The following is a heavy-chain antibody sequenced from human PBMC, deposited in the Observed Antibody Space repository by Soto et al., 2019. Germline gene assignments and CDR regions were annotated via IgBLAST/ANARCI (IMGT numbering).Heavy chain of an antibody. J-gene: IGHJ4*02. Sequence: QVQLVQSGAEVKKPGSSVKVSCKASGGTFSSYAISWVRQAPGQGLEWMGGIIPISGTANYAQKFQGRVTITAEECPSTAYMELSSLRSEDPAVYYCASGIAVAGTSDSWGKGNLVTVSS. CDR2: IIPISGTA. D-gene: IGHD6-19*01. CDR1: GGTFSSYA. CDR3: ASGIAVAGTSDS. V-gene: IGHV1-69*01.